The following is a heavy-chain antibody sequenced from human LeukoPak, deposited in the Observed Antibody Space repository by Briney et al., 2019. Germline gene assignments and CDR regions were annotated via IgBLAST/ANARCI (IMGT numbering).Heavy chain of an antibody. Sequence: GGSLRLSCAASGFTFSDSYMTWVRQAPGKGLEWVSGINWNGGSTGYADSVKGRFTISRDNAKNSLYLQMNSLRVEDTAFYYCARVVYGDNLNYMDVWGKGTTVTVSS. CDR2: INWNGGST. CDR1: GFTFSDSY. D-gene: IGHD4-17*01. CDR3: ARVVYGDNLNYMDV. V-gene: IGHV3-20*04. J-gene: IGHJ6*03.